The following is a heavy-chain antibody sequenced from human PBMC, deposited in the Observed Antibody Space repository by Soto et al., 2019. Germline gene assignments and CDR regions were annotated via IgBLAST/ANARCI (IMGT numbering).Heavy chain of an antibody. V-gene: IGHV1-18*01. CDR1: GYTFTSYG. CDR2: ISTAHSDI. Sequence: ASVKVSCKASGYTFTSYGISWVRQAPGQGLEWMGWISTAHSDIGYAQKFQGRATMTTDTSTSTAFMEMRSLTSDDTAVYYCARDLAYIREYWGQGTQVTVSS. CDR3: ARDLAYIREY. D-gene: IGHD3-10*01. J-gene: IGHJ4*02.